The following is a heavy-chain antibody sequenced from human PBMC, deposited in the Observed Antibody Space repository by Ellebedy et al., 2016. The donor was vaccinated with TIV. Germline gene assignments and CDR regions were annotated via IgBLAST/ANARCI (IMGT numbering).Heavy chain of an antibody. V-gene: IGHV3-21*01. J-gene: IGHJ6*02. D-gene: IGHD6-19*01. CDR2: ISSSSSYI. Sequence: GESLKISCAASGFTFSSYSMNWVRQAPGKGLEWVSSISSSSSYIYYADSVKGRFTISRDNAKNSLYLQMNSLRAEDTAVYYCAREAYGSIAVAGGNYYYYYGMDVWGQGTTVTVSS. CDR1: GFTFSSYS. CDR3: AREAYGSIAVAGGNYYYYYGMDV.